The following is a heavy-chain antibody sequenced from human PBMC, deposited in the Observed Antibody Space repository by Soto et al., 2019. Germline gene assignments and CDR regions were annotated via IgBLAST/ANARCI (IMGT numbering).Heavy chain of an antibody. CDR1: GCTCGNFW. Sequence: GEPLKVSWHGSGCTCGNFWIRWVRQMPGEGLEWMGLMYPWTSDTRYSPSFQGHVTISVDTSTSTGYLQWSSLKASDTAMYYCVTTRDGTTYFAYWGQGTLVTVSS. CDR2: MYPWTSDT. J-gene: IGHJ4*02. D-gene: IGHD1-7*01. V-gene: IGHV5-51*03. CDR3: VTTRDGTTYFAY.